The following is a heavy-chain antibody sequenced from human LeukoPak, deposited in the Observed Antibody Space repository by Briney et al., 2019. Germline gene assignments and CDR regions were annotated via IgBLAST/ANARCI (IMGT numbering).Heavy chain of an antibody. Sequence: PSETLSLTCAVYGGSFSGHYWTWIREPPRKGLEWIGETNHSGSTTYNPSLNSRVTISVDTSKNQFSLRLSSVTAADTAVYYCARPRYGSGSLDSWGQGTLVTVSS. J-gene: IGHJ4*02. CDR3: ARPRYGSGSLDS. CDR1: GGSFSGHY. CDR2: TNHSGST. V-gene: IGHV4-34*01. D-gene: IGHD3-10*01.